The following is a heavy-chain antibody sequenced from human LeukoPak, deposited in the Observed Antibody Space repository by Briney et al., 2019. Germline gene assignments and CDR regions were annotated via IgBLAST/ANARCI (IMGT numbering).Heavy chain of an antibody. CDR3: AKDRVVVTQGWFDP. V-gene: IGHV3-23*01. CDR1: GFTFSSYA. Sequence: GGSLRLSCAASGFTFSSYAMSWIRQAPGKGLEWVSAISGSGGTTYYADSVKGRFTISRDNSKNTLYLQMNSLRAEDTAVYYCAKDRVVVTQGWFDPWAREPWSPSPQ. CDR2: ISGSGGTT. J-gene: IGHJ5*02. D-gene: IGHD3-22*01.